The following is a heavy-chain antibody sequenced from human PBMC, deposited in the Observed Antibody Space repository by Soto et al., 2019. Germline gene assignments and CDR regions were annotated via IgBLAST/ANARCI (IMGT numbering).Heavy chain of an antibody. CDR1: GGTFSSYA. CDR3: ARKVAYYYDSSSPLAGAFDI. V-gene: IGHV1-69*13. J-gene: IGHJ3*02. CDR2: IIPIFGTA. D-gene: IGHD3-22*01. Sequence: SVKVSCKASGGTFSSYAISWVRQAPGQGLEWMGGIIPIFGTANYAQKFQGRVTITADESTSTAYMELSSLRSEDTAVYYCARKVAYYYDSSSPLAGAFDIWGQGTMVTVSS.